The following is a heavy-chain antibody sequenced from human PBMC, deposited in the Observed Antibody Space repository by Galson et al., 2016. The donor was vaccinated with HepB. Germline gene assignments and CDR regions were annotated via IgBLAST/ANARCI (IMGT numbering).Heavy chain of an antibody. CDR3: AQDASSIPVFDL. Sequence: SLRLSCAASGVTFNSCPMSWVGQIPGKGPEWVSTISSDSSGRPDKGSVEGRFTISRDDFTNTLHLQMNNLRADDTAVYYCAQDASSIPVFDLWGQGTSVTVSS. CDR1: GVTFNSCP. D-gene: IGHD2-2*01. CDR2: ISSDSSGR. V-gene: IGHV3-23*01. J-gene: IGHJ4*02.